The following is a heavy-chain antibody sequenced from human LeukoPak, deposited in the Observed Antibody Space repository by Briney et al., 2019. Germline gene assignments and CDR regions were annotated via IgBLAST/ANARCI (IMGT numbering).Heavy chain of an antibody. J-gene: IGHJ4*02. D-gene: IGHD5-12*01. CDR3: ATTSVATDQIDY. V-gene: IGHV4-4*02. CDR2: IHHSGST. Sequence: SETLSLTCAVSGGSISSSNWWNWVRQPPGKGLEWIGEIHHSGSTHYNPSLESRVTISVDKSKNQFSLKLSSVTAADTAVYYCATTSVATDQIDYWGQGTLVTVSS. CDR1: GGSISSSNW.